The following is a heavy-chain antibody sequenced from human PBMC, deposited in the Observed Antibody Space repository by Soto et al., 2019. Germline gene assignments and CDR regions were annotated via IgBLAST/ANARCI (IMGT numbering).Heavy chain of an antibody. D-gene: IGHD6-19*01. J-gene: IGHJ6*02. CDR1: GGSISSYY. CDR2: IYYSGST. V-gene: IGHV4-59*01. CDR3: ARRVGAVAGTNYYYYGMDV. Sequence: SETLSLTCTVSGGSISSYYWSWIRQPPGKGLEWIGYIYYSGSTNYNPSLKSRVTISVDTSKNQFSLKLSSVTAADTAVYYCARRVGAVAGTNYYYYGMDVWGQGTTVTVSS.